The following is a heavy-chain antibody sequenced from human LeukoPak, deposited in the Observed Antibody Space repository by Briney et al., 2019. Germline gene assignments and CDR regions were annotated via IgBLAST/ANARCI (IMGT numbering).Heavy chain of an antibody. J-gene: IGHJ4*02. CDR2: IRGSGGGT. Sequence: GGSLRLSCAASGFTFSSYAMGWVRQAPGKGLEWVSTIRGSGGGTYYADSVKGRFTISRDNSKNTLYLQMNSLRDEDTALYYCAKAGIGVVGYFDYWGQGTLVTVSS. CDR1: GFTFSSYA. V-gene: IGHV3-23*01. CDR3: AKAGIGVVGYFDY. D-gene: IGHD6-19*01.